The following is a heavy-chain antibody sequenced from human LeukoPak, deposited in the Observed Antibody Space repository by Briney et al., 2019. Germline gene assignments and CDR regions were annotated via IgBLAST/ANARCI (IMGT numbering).Heavy chain of an antibody. V-gene: IGHV4-59*08. J-gene: IGHJ4*02. CDR1: GGSISSYY. CDR3: ARHAGYSYGSEV. Sequence: SETLSLTCTVSGGSISSYYWSWIRQPPGKGLEWIGYIYYSGSTNYNPSPKSRVTISVDTSKNQFSLKLSSVTAADTAVYYCARHAGYSYGSEVWGQGTLVTVSS. CDR2: IYYSGST. D-gene: IGHD5-18*01.